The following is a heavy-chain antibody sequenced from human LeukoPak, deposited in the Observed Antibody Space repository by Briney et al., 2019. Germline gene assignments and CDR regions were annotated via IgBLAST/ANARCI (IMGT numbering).Heavy chain of an antibody. D-gene: IGHD3-22*01. CDR2: TNHSGST. CDR3: ASLFPYYYDSSGYYYDY. V-gene: IGHV4-34*01. CDR1: GGSFSGYY. Sequence: SETLSLTCAVYGGSFSGYYWSWIRQPPGKGLEWIGETNHSGSTNYNPSLKSRVTISVDTSKNQFSLKLSSVTAADTAVYYCASLFPYYYDSSGYYYDYWGQGTLVTVSS. J-gene: IGHJ4*02.